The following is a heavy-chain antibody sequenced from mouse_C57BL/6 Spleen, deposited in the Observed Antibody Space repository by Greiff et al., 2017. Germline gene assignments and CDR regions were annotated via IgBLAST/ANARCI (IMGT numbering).Heavy chain of an antibody. CDR2: ISSGSSTN. CDR3: AKRSTVVASFDD. Sequence: VMLVESGGGLVKPGGSLKLSCAASGFTFSDYGMHWVRQAPEKGLEWVAYISSGSSTNYYADTVKGRFTISRDHAKNTLFLQMTSPRSEDTAMYYCAKRSTVVASFDDWGQGTTLTVSS. J-gene: IGHJ2*01. D-gene: IGHD1-1*01. CDR1: GFTFSDYG. V-gene: IGHV5-17*01.